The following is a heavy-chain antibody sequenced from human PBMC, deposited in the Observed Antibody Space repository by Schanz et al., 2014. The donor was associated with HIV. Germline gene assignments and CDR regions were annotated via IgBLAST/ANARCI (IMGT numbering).Heavy chain of an antibody. J-gene: IGHJ4*02. Sequence: QAQLVQSGAAVRKPGSSVTVSCKTSGGTFNNYALNWVRQAPGQGLEWMGGIIPVFGTANYAQKFQGRVTINADQSTTTVYMYLSSLRSDDTAMYYCARSRYGDHPYYFDLWGQGTPVAVS. CDR3: ARSRYGDHPYYFDL. CDR2: IIPVFGTA. V-gene: IGHV1-69*01. CDR1: GGTFNNYA. D-gene: IGHD2-21*02.